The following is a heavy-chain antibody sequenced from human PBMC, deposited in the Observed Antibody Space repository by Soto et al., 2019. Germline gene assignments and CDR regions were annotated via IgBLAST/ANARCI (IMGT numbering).Heavy chain of an antibody. Sequence: SQTLSLTCAISGDSVSSDRAAWNWIRQSPSRGLEWLGRTYYRSKWYNDYAVSVSGRITINPDTSKNHFSLQLNSVTPEDTAVYYCVRSRVFIAVAGMATYYYYYGMDVWGQGPRSPSP. CDR1: GDSVSSDRAA. D-gene: IGHD6-19*01. V-gene: IGHV6-1*01. J-gene: IGHJ6*02. CDR3: VRSRVFIAVAGMATYYYYYGMDV. CDR2: TYYRSKWYN.